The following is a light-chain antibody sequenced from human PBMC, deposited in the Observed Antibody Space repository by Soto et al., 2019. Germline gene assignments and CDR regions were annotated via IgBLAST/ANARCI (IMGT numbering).Light chain of an antibody. CDR3: SSYSSITTLV. V-gene: IGLV2-14*01. J-gene: IGLJ2*01. CDR1: SSDVGGYNY. Sequence: QSALTQPASVSGSPGQSITISCTGNSSDVGGYNYVSWYQQHPGKAPKLMIYEVTNRHSGVSNRFSGSKSGNTASLTISGLQAEDRAAYYCSSYSSITTLVFGGGTKLTFL. CDR2: EVT.